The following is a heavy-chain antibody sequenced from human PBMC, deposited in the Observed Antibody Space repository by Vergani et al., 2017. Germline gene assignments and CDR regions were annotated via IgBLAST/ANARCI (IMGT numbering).Heavy chain of an antibody. CDR1: GGTFSSYT. J-gene: IGHJ6*02. V-gene: IGHV1-69*08. D-gene: IGHD3-16*01. CDR3: AREASKEFGWMDV. CDR2: IIPILGIA. Sequence: QVQLVQSGAEVKKPGSSVKVSCKASGGTFSSYTISWVRQAPGQGLEWMGRIIPILGIANYAQKFQGRVTITADKSTSTAYMELSSLRSEDTAVYYCAREASKEFGWMDVWGQGTTVTVSS.